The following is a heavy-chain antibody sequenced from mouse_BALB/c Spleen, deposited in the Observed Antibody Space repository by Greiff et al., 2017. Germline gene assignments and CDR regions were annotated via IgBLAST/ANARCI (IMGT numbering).Heavy chain of an antibody. CDR1: GYTFSSYW. CDR3: ARFITTVVATGDY. J-gene: IGHJ4*01. D-gene: IGHD1-1*01. Sequence: VQLQQSGAELMKPGASVKISCKATGYTFSSYWIEWVKQRPGHGLEWIGEILPGSGSTNYNEKFKGKATFTADTSSNTAYMQLSSLTSEDSAVYYCARFITTVVATGDYWGQGTSVTVSS. CDR2: ILPGSGST. V-gene: IGHV1-9*01.